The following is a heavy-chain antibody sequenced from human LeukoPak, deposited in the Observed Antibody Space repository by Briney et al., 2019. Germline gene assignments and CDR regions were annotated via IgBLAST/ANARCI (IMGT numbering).Heavy chain of an antibody. J-gene: IGHJ6*02. CDR2: IRSNAYRGTT. V-gene: IGHV3-49*04. CDR3: SRGPIELWVHNGMDV. Sequence: GGSLRLSCKGSGFSVGDHAMSWVRQAPGQGLEWVGFIRSNAYRGTTEYAASVKGRFTISRDDSNNIACLQMNSLKTEDTAVYYCSRGPIELWVHNGMDVWGQGTTVTVSS. CDR1: GFSVGDHA. D-gene: IGHD5-18*01.